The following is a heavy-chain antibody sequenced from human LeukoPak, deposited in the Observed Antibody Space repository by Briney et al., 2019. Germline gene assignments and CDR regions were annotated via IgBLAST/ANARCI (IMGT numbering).Heavy chain of an antibody. D-gene: IGHD3-16*01. J-gene: IGHJ6*02. CDR1: GGSISSGDYY. V-gene: IGHV4-30-4*01. Sequence: PSETLSLTCTVSGGSISSGDYYWSWIRQPPGKGLEWIGYIYYSGSTNYNPSLKSRVTISVDTSKNQFSLKLSSVTAADTAVYYCAGPLVPNYYYYYGMDVWGQGTTVTVSS. CDR3: AGPLVPNYYYYYGMDV. CDR2: IYYSGST.